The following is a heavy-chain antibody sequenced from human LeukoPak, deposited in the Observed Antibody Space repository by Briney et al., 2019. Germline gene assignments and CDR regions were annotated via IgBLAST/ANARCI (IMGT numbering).Heavy chain of an antibody. CDR3: ASDPHSAAANWFDP. V-gene: IGHV3-7*01. D-gene: IGHD6-13*01. CDR1: GFMFSSYW. J-gene: IGHJ5*02. Sequence: GGSLRLSCEASGFMFSSYWMNWVRQAPGKGLEWVANIKQGGSEKYYVDSVKGRFSISRDNAKSSLFLQMNSLRADDTAVYYCASDPHSAAANWFDPWGQGTLVTVSS. CDR2: IKQGGSEK.